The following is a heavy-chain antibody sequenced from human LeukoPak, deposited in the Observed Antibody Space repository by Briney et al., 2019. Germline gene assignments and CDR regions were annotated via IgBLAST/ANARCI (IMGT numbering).Heavy chain of an antibody. V-gene: IGHV3-7*04. D-gene: IGHD3-3*01. CDR1: GFTFSSYS. J-gene: IGHJ4*02. Sequence: GGSLRLSCAASGFTFSSYSMNWVRQAPGKGLEWVANIKEDGSEKYYVDSVKGRFTISRDNAKNSLYLQMNSLRAEDTAVYYCARGITIFGVVIGHWGQGTLVTVST. CDR3: ARGITIFGVVIGH. CDR2: IKEDGSEK.